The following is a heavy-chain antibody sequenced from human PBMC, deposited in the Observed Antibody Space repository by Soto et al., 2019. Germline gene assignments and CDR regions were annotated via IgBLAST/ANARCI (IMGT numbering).Heavy chain of an antibody. CDR2: ISGSGGST. CDR1: GFTFSSYA. CDR3: AKYSAKRIAAADAFDI. Sequence: EGSLRLSCAASGFTFSSYAMSWVRQAPGKGLEWVSAISGSGGSTYYADSVKGRFTISRDNSKNTLYLQMNSLRAEDTAVYYCAKYSAKRIAAADAFDIWGQGTMVTVSS. J-gene: IGHJ3*02. V-gene: IGHV3-23*01. D-gene: IGHD6-13*01.